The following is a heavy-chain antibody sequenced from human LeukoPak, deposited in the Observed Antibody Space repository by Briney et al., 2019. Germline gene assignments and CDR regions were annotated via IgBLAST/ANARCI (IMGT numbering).Heavy chain of an antibody. J-gene: IGHJ4*02. CDR2: IYYSGST. Sequence: SETLSLPCTVSGGSISSYYWSWIRQPPGKGLEWIGYIYYSGSTNYNPSLKSRVTISVDTSKNQFSLKLSSVTAADTAVYYCARVGYSSSGNYYNDRGAFDYWGQGTLVTVSS. CDR1: GGSISSYY. CDR3: ARVGYSSSGNYYNDRGAFDY. D-gene: IGHD3-10*01. V-gene: IGHV4-59*01.